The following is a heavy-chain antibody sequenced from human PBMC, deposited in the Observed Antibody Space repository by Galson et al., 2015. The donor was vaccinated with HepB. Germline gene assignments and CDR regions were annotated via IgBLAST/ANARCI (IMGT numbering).Heavy chain of an antibody. J-gene: IGHJ1*01. CDR2: IRSKAYGGTT. D-gene: IGHD3-22*01. Sequence: SLRLSCAAPGFTFGDYAMSWYRQAPGKGLEWVGFIRSKAYGGTTEYAASVKGRLTISRDDSKSIAYLQMNSLKTEDTAVYYCTRGYYYDSSGYYYVGYFQHWGQGTLVTVSS. CDR1: GFTFGDYA. V-gene: IGHV3-49*03. CDR3: TRGYYYDSSGYYYVGYFQH.